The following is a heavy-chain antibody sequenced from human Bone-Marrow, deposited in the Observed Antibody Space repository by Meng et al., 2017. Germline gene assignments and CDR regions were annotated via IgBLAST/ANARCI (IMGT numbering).Heavy chain of an antibody. Sequence: QPQLQESGPGLVRPSEALSLTCSVSGGSISTSGYYWGWIRQPPGKGLEWIGSIGHSGFTYYTPSLKSRVTVSIDTSRNQFSLWLTSVTAADTAEYYCVRSSAWVRTGFDPWGQGTLVTVSS. D-gene: IGHD6-19*01. J-gene: IGHJ5*02. CDR1: GGSISTSGYY. CDR3: VRSSAWVRTGFDP. CDR2: IGHSGFT. V-gene: IGHV4-39*01.